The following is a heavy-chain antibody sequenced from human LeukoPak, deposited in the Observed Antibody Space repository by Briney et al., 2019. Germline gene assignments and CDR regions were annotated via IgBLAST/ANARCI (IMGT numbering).Heavy chain of an antibody. J-gene: IGHJ6*03. Sequence: SETLSLTCAVYGGSFSGYYWSWIRQPPGKGLEWIGEINHSGSTNYNPSLKSRVTISLDTSKNQFSLKLSSVTAADTAVYYCARGLSSSWTRYYYVDVWGKGATVTVSS. CDR3: ARGLSSSWTRYYYVDV. CDR1: GGSFSGYY. D-gene: IGHD6-13*01. V-gene: IGHV4-34*01. CDR2: INHSGST.